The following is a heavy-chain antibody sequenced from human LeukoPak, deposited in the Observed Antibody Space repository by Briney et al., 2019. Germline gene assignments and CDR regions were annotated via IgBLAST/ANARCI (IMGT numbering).Heavy chain of an antibody. J-gene: IGHJ3*02. CDR2: ISASGDVT. V-gene: IGHV3-23*01. D-gene: IGHD1-1*01. CDR3: AKSLFTSATGTGRAFHI. Sequence: PGGSLRLSCAASEFTFSKFPMGWVRQAPGRGLEWVSAISASGDVTFYADSLRGRFTISRDNSKSTLYLQMNGLRAEDTAIFYCAKSLFTSATGTGRAFHIWGQGTRVTVSS. CDR1: EFTFSKFP.